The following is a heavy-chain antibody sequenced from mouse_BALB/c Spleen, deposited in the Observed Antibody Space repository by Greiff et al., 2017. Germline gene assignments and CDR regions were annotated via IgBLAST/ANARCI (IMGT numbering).Heavy chain of an antibody. D-gene: IGHD2-4*01. Sequence: EVQRVESGGGLVQPGGSLKLSCAASGFTFSSYTMSWVRQTPEKRLEWVAYISNGGGSTYYPDTVKGRFTISRDNAKNTLYLQMSSLKSEDTAMYYCARHPRSTMITTWAMDYWGQGTSVTVSS. CDR2: ISNGGGST. V-gene: IGHV5-12-2*01. CDR1: GFTFSSYT. CDR3: ARHPRSTMITTWAMDY. J-gene: IGHJ4*01.